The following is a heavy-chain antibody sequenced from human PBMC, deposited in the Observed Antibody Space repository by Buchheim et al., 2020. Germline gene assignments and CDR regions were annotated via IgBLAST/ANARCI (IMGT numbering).Heavy chain of an antibody. D-gene: IGHD2-15*01. CDR1: GGSISSYY. V-gene: IGHV4-59*01. J-gene: IGHJ4*02. CDR3: ARVVVGGMVVFDY. CDR2: IYYSGST. Sequence: QVQLQESGPGLVKPSETLSLICTVSGGSISSYYWSWIRQPPGKGLEWIGYIYYSGSTNYNPSLKSRVTISEDTSKNQFSLKLSSVTAADTAVYYCARVVVGGMVVFDYWGQGTL.